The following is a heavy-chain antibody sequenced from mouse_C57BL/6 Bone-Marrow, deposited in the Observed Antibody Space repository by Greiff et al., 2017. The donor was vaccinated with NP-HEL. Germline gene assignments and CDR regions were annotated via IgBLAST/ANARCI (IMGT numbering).Heavy chain of an antibody. V-gene: IGHV7-3*01. CDR2: IRNKANGYTT. J-gene: IGHJ1*03. Sequence: EVMLVESGGGLVQPGGSLSLSCAASGFTFTDYYMSWVRQPPGKALEWLGFIRNKANGYTTEYSASVKGRFTISRDTSQSILYLQMNALRAEDSATYYCARYGGYWYFDVWGTGTTVTVSS. CDR3: ARYGGYWYFDV. CDR1: GFTFTDYY.